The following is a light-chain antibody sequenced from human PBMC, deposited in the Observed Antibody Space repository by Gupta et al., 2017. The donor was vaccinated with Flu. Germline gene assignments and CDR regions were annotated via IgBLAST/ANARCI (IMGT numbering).Light chain of an antibody. V-gene: IGKV3-11*01. J-gene: IGKJ4*01. CDR2: GTS. Sequence: PGESATLSCRASQSISSYLAWYQQKPGQTPRLLIYGTSSRATGIPARFSGSGSGTDFTLTISSLEPEDFAVYYCQQRSDWLTFGGGTKVEI. CDR1: QSISSY. CDR3: QQRSDWLT.